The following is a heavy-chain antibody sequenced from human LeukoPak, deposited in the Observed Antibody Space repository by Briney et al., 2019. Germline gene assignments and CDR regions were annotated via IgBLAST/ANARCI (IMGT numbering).Heavy chain of an antibody. CDR1: GFTFSSYA. D-gene: IGHD3-16*01. Sequence: SGGSLRLSCAASGFTFSSYAMSWVRQAPGKGLEWVSDISGSGARTYYADSVKGRFTISRDNSKNTLFLQMNRLTVEDTAVYYCAKDSYDYVWGSHIDYWGQGTLVTVSS. V-gene: IGHV3-23*01. J-gene: IGHJ4*02. CDR2: ISGSGART. CDR3: AKDSYDYVWGSHIDY.